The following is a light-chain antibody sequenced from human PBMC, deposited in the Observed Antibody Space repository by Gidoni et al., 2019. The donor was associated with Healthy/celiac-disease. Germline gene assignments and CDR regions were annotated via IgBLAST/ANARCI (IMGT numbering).Light chain of an antibody. Sequence: DIVMTQSPLYLPVTPGEPASISCRSSQSLLHSNGYNYLDWYLQKPGQSPQLLIYLGSNRASGVPDRFSGSGSGTDFPLKISRVEAEDVGVYYCMQALQTPKTFGQGTKLEIK. V-gene: IGKV2-28*01. J-gene: IGKJ2*01. CDR3: MQALQTPKT. CDR2: LGS. CDR1: QSLLHSNGYNY.